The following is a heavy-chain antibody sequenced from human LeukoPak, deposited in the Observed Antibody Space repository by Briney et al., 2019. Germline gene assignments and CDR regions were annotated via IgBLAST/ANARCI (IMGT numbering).Heavy chain of an antibody. V-gene: IGHV3-7*04. D-gene: IGHD3-10*01. J-gene: IGHJ4*02. CDR3: ARVSFYYYGSGSYLDY. Sequence: GGSLRLSWAASGFTFSSYAMSWVRQAPGKGLEWVANIKQDGSEKYYVDSVKGRFTISRDNAKNSLYLQMNSLRAEDTAVYYCARVSFYYYGSGSYLDYWGQGTLVTVSS. CDR1: GFTFSSYA. CDR2: IKQDGSEK.